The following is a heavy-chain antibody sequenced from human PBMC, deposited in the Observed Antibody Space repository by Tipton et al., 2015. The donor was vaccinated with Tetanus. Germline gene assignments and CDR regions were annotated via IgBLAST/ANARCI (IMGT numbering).Heavy chain of an antibody. V-gene: IGHV4-31*03. J-gene: IGHJ2*01. CDR1: GGFSSGDYY. Sequence: TLSLTCTVSGGFSSGDYYWSWIRQHPGKGLEWIAYINYSGSTYYNPSLESRLTVSLDTSKNQFSLKLTSVTAADSAIYYCVRAKLRRGFSGYLYYDLWGRGTLVTVSS. CDR2: INYSGST. CDR3: VRAKLRRGFSGYLYYDL. D-gene: IGHD5-12*01.